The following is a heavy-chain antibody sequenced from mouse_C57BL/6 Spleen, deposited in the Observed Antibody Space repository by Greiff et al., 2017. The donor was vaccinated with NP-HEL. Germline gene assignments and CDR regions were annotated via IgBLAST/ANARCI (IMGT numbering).Heavy chain of an antibody. J-gene: IGHJ3*01. V-gene: IGHV1-18*01. CDR3: EKRERDYYGYDVGFAY. Sequence: EVQLQQSGPELVKPGASVKIPCKASGYTFTDYNMDWVKQSHGKSLEWIGDINPNNGGTIYNQKFKGKATLTVDKSSSTAYMELRSLTSEDTAVYYCEKRERDYYGYDVGFAYWGQGTLVTVSA. CDR1: GYTFTDYN. D-gene: IGHD2-2*01. CDR2: INPNNGGT.